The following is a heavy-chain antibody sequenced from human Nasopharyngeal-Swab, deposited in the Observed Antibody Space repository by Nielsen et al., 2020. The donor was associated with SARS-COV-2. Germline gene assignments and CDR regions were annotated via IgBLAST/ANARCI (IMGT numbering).Heavy chain of an antibody. J-gene: IGHJ4*02. V-gene: IGHV3-30-3*01. D-gene: IGHD6-19*01. CDR1: GFTFSSYA. CDR3: ARGGYSSGYEVDY. Sequence: GESLKISCAASGFTFSSYAMHWVRQAPGKGLEWVAVISYDGSNKYYADSVKGRFTISRDNSKNTLYLQMNSLRAEDTAVHYCARGGYSSGYEVDYWGQGTLVTVSS. CDR2: ISYDGSNK.